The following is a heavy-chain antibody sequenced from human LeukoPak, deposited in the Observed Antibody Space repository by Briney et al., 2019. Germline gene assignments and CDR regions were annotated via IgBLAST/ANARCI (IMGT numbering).Heavy chain of an antibody. Sequence: GGSLRLSCAASGFTFSSYSMNWVRQAPGKGLEWVSSISSSSSYIYYADSVKGRFTISRDNAKHSLYLQMNSLRAEDTAVYYCARPGYCSGGSCYSGDYYYGMDVWAKGPRSPSP. J-gene: IGHJ6*02. CDR1: GFTFSSYS. D-gene: IGHD2-15*01. CDR2: ISSSSSYI. V-gene: IGHV3-21*01. CDR3: ARPGYCSGGSCYSGDYYYGMDV.